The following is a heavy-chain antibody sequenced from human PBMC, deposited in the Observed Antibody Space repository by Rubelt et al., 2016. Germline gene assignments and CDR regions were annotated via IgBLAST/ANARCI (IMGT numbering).Heavy chain of an antibody. V-gene: IGHV3-23*01. J-gene: IGHJ4*02. Sequence: ESGGGLVQPGGSLRLSCAASGFTFSNYAMSWVRQAPGKGLEWVSGFSSSGDSTYYADSVKGRFTISRDNSKNTLYLQMNSLRAEDTAVYYCARDLRTVKWELQGGTDYWGQGTLVTVSS. CDR1: GFTFSNYA. CDR3: ARDLRTVKWELQGGTDY. CDR2: FSSSGDST. D-gene: IGHD1-26*01.